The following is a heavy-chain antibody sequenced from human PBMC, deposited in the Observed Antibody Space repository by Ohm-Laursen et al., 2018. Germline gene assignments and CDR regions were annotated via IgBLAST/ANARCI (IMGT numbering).Heavy chain of an antibody. D-gene: IGHD3-3*01. J-gene: IGHJ4*02. CDR3: AKVFWSGLWSLTSGRCYFDY. CDR2: ISGSGGST. Sequence: GSLRLSCAASGFTFSSYAMSWVRQAPGKGLEWVSAISGSGGSTYYADSVKGRFTISRDNSKNTLYLQMNSLRAEDTAVYYCAKVFWSGLWSLTSGRCYFDYWGQGTLVTVSS. CDR1: GFTFSSYA. V-gene: IGHV3-23*01.